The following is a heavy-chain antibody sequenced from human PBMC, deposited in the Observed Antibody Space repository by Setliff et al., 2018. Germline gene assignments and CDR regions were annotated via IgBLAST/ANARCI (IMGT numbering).Heavy chain of an antibody. Sequence: ASETLSLTCAVYGGSFSGYYWSWIRQPPGKGLEWIGEMYHSGNTYYNPSLKSRVTISIDKSRNQFSLNLNSVTAADTAVYYCARGGGYYLDLWGQGMLVTVSS. V-gene: IGHV4-34*01. CDR1: GGSFSGYY. J-gene: IGHJ4*02. D-gene: IGHD1-26*01. CDR3: ARGGGYYLDL. CDR2: MYHSGNT.